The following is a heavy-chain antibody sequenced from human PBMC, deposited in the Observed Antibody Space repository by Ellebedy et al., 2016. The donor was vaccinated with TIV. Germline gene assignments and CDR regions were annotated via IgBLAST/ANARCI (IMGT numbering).Heavy chain of an antibody. D-gene: IGHD3-9*01. CDR2: TYYRSKWYY. J-gene: IGHJ6*02. V-gene: IGHV6-1*01. CDR3: ARGFYIDCPACMDV. Sequence: SETLSLTCAISGDSVSRTNVAWNWIRQSTSRGLEWLGRTYYRSKWYYDYAVSVKSRITINPDTSKNQFSLQLNSVTPEDTAVYYCARGFYIDCPACMDVWGQGTTVTVSS. CDR1: GDSVSRTNVA.